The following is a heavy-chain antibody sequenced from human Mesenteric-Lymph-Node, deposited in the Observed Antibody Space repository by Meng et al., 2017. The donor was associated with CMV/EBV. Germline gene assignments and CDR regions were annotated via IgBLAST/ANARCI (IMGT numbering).Heavy chain of an antibody. CDR1: GFTFDDYG. V-gene: IGHV3-20*04. D-gene: IGHD1-26*01. CDR3: ARDQGGSYVYYYYYGMDV. CDR2: INWNGGST. Sequence: GESLKISCAASGFTFDDYGMSWVRQAPGKGLEWVSGINWNGGSTGYADSVKGRFTISRDNAKNSLYLQMNNLRAEDTALYYCARDQGGSYVYYYYYGMDVWGQGTTVTVSS. J-gene: IGHJ6*02.